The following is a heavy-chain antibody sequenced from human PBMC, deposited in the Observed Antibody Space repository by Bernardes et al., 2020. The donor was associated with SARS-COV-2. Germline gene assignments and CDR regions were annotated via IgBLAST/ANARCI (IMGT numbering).Heavy chain of an antibody. CDR3: ARNHTAMGTLEN. CDR2: ISTTGVST. J-gene: IGHJ4*02. CDR1: GFTFSDYA. V-gene: IGHV3-11*03. D-gene: IGHD5-18*01. Sequence: SLRLSCAASGFTFSDYAMTWVRQAPGKGLEWISSISTTGVSTNYADSVKGRFTISRDNAKSSLYLQMGSLRAEDTAVYYCARNHTAMGTLENWGQGTLVTVSS.